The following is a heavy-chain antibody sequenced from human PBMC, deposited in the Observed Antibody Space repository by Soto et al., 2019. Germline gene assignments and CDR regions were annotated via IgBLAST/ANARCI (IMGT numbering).Heavy chain of an antibody. CDR3: ARSTVRENRYYGMDV. CDR2: VIPILDMV. CDR1: GGSFSSYG. J-gene: IGHJ6*02. D-gene: IGHD4-4*01. Sequence: QVQLVQSGAEVKEPGSSVKVSCKASGGSFSSYGISWMRQAPGQGLEWLGRVIPILDMVNYAQKFQGRVTITADKSTNTAYMELSSLRSEDTAIYYCARSTVRENRYYGMDVWGQGTTVTVSS. V-gene: IGHV1-69*02.